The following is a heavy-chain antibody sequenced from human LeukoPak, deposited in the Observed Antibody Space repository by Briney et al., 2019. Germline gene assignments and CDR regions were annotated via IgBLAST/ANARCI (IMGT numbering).Heavy chain of an antibody. D-gene: IGHD2-2*01. V-gene: IGHV1-18*04. CDR1: GYTFTSYG. Sequence: GASVKVSCKASGYTFTSYGISWVRQAPGQGLEWTGWISAYNGNTNYAQKLQGRVTMTTDTSTSTAYMELRSLRSDDTAVYYCARYCSSTSCPKFDAFDIWGQGTMVTVSS. J-gene: IGHJ3*02. CDR2: ISAYNGNT. CDR3: ARYCSSTSCPKFDAFDI.